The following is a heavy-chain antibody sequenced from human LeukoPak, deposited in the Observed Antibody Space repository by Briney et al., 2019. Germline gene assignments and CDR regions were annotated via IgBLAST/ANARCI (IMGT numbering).Heavy chain of an antibody. CDR2: ISSSSGTI. J-gene: IGHJ4*02. CDR1: GFTFSSYS. V-gene: IGHV3-48*04. Sequence: PGGSLRLSCAASGFTFSSYSMNWVRQAPGKGLEWLSYISSSSGTIYYADSVKGRFTISRDNAKNSLYLQMNSLRAEDTAVYYCEPGYCSSAGCSHYFAYWGQGTLVTVSS. CDR3: EPGYCSSAGCSHYFAY. D-gene: IGHD2-2*01.